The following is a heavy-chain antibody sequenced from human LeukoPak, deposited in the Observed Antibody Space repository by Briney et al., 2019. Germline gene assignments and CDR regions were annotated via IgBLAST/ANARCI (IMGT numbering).Heavy chain of an antibody. D-gene: IGHD3-22*01. Sequence: GGSLRLSCAASGFTFSSYAMSWVRQAPGKGLEWVSGINTSGGSTAYADSVKGRFTISRDNPRNTLYMQMNSLRAEDTALYYCAIMHPYYDGDGYWVQWGQGTLVTVSS. CDR1: GFTFSSYA. V-gene: IGHV3-23*01. CDR3: AIMHPYYDGDGYWVQ. CDR2: INTSGGST. J-gene: IGHJ4*02.